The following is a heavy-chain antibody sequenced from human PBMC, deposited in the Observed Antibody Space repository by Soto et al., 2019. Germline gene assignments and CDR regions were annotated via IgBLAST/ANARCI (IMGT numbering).Heavy chain of an antibody. CDR1: GFTFSTDI. Sequence: VQLVESGGGLVQPGGSLRLSCAASGFTFSTDIMNWVRQAPGKGLEWVSYISGSSNTKYYADSVKGRFTISRDNAKNSLYLQMNSLRAEDTAVYYCAKMTTGDAFDIWGQGTLVTVSS. CDR2: ISGSSNTK. CDR3: AKMTTGDAFDI. J-gene: IGHJ3*02. V-gene: IGHV3-48*01. D-gene: IGHD4-17*01.